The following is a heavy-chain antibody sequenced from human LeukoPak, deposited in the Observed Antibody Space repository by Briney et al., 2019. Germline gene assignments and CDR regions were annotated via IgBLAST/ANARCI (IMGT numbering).Heavy chain of an antibody. Sequence: SETLSLTCTVSGGSISSSSYYWGWIRQPPGKGLEWIGCIYYSGSTYYNPSLKSRVTISVDTSKNQFSLKLSSVTAADTAVYYCARTLLGYYYDSSGYYFDYWGQGTLVTVSS. CDR1: GGSISSSSYY. D-gene: IGHD3-22*01. CDR2: IYYSGST. V-gene: IGHV4-39*01. CDR3: ARTLLGYYYDSSGYYFDY. J-gene: IGHJ4*02.